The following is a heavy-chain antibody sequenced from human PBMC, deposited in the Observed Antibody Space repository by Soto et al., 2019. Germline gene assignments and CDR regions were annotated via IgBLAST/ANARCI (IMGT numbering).Heavy chain of an antibody. D-gene: IGHD4-17*01. V-gene: IGHV1-18*01. CDR1: GYTFTSYG. CDR3: ARTLYGDNVDY. CDR2: ISPYNGNT. Sequence: ASVKVSCKASGYTFTSYGISWVRQAPGQGLEWMGWISPYNGNTNYAQKLQGRVTMTRNTSISTAYMELSSLRSEDTAVYYCARTLYGDNVDYWGQGTLVTVSS. J-gene: IGHJ4*02.